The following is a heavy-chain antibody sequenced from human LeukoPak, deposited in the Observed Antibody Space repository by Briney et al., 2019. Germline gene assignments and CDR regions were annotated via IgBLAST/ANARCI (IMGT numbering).Heavy chain of an antibody. J-gene: IGHJ6*03. V-gene: IGHV3-9*03. CDR3: AKGGGGRLIYYYYMDV. D-gene: IGHD3-16*01. CDR2: ITWNRDSI. Sequence: GGSLSLSCALSGLTFTNFWMSWARHSPGGGREWVSGITWNRDSIDYAHSVTGRFTISRDNTKNSLYLQMNSLRAEDMALYYCAKGGGGRLIYYYYMDVWGKGTTVTVSS. CDR1: GLTFTNFW.